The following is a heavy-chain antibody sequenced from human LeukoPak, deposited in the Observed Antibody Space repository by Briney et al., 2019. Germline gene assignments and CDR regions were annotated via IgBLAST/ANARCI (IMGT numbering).Heavy chain of an antibody. CDR2: INPNSGGT. CDR1: GYTFTGYY. D-gene: IGHD5-18*01. J-gene: IGHJ4*02. V-gene: IGHV1-2*02. CDR3: ARDGGYSYYFDY. Sequence: ASVKVSCKASGYTFTGYYMHWVRQAPGQGLEWMGWINPNSGGTNYAQKLQGRVTMTTDTSTSTAYMELRSLRSDDTAVYYCARDGGYSYYFDYWGQGTLVTVSS.